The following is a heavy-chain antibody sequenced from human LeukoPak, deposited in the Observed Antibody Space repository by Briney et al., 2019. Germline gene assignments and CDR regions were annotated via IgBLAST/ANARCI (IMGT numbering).Heavy chain of an antibody. Sequence: GALRVSCAPSGVALSRHAIHSVCPAPGEGGGWVAFIRFDGSKASYTASVKGRFTISRDNSKNTLYLHMNNFRAEDTAVYYCASGYCSGTSCPNWFDPWGQGTLVTVSS. CDR3: ASGYCSGTSCPNWFDP. J-gene: IGHJ5*02. CDR1: GVALSRHA. V-gene: IGHV3-30*02. CDR2: IRFDGSKA. D-gene: IGHD2-2*01.